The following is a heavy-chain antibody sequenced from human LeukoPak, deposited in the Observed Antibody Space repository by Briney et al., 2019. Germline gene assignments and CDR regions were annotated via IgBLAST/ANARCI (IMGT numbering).Heavy chain of an antibody. CDR3: ARASAVSRGWFDP. V-gene: IGHV4-39*07. Sequence: SETLSLTCTVSGGSISSSSYYWGWIRQPPGKGLEWIGSIYYSGSTYYNPSLKSRVTISVDTSKNQFFLKLSSVTAADTAVYYCARASAVSRGWFDPWGQGTLVTVSS. J-gene: IGHJ5*02. D-gene: IGHD5/OR15-5a*01. CDR1: GGSISSSSYY. CDR2: IYYSGST.